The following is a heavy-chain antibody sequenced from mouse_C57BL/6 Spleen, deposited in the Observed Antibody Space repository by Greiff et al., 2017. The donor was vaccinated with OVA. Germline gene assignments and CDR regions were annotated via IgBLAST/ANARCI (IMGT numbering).Heavy chain of an antibody. CDR1: GFTFSDYG. CDR3: ARATLYYWYFDV. Sequence: EVKVVESGGGLVKPGGSLKLSCAASGFTFSDYGMHWVRQAPEKGLEWVAYISSGSSTIYYADTVKGRFTISRDNAKNTLFLQMTSLRSEDTAMYYCARATLYYWYFDVWGTGTTVTVSS. D-gene: IGHD1-1*01. J-gene: IGHJ1*03. V-gene: IGHV5-17*01. CDR2: ISSGSSTI.